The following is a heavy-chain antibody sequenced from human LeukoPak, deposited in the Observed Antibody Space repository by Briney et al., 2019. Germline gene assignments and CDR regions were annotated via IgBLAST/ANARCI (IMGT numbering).Heavy chain of an antibody. CDR3: ARDRVNWNDVGGLFHY. V-gene: IGHV3-53*01. CDR2: IYSGGKT. Sequence: PGGSLILSCAASGFTVSTNYMSWVRQAPGKGLECVSLIYSGGKTNYADSVKGRFTISRDNSKNTLYLQMNSLSAEDTAVYYCARDRVNWNDVGGLFHYWGQGTLVTVTS. J-gene: IGHJ4*02. D-gene: IGHD1-1*01. CDR1: GFTVSTNY.